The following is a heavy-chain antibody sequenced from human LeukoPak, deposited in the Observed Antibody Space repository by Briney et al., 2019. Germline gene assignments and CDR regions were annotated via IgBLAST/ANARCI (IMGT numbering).Heavy chain of an antibody. CDR1: GFTFSSYN. D-gene: IGHD3-22*01. V-gene: IGHV3-21*01. CDR2: ISSSSSYI. CDR3: AKDDKDYYDSSGYSGY. Sequence: GGSLRLSCAASGFTFSSYNMNWVRQAPGKGLEWVSSISSSSSYIYYADSVKGRFTISRDNSKNTLYLQMNSLRAEDTAVYYCAKDDKDYYDSSGYSGYWGQGTLVTVSS. J-gene: IGHJ4*02.